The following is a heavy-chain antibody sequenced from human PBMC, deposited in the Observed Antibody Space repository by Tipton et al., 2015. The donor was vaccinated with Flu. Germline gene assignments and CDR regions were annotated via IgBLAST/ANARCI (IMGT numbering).Heavy chain of an antibody. CDR1: GGAITTTQYF. Sequence: LRLSCTVSGGAITTTQYFWAWIRQPPGKGPQWIASISYSGRTFYSPSLQSRVTISADTSENKFSLKMTSLTAADTAVYYCARDIVDDLGDCTSSTCYYMDVWGKGTTVTVSS. CDR2: ISYSGRT. J-gene: IGHJ6*03. CDR3: ARDIVDDLGDCTSSTCYYMDV. D-gene: IGHD2/OR15-2a*01. V-gene: IGHV4-39*01.